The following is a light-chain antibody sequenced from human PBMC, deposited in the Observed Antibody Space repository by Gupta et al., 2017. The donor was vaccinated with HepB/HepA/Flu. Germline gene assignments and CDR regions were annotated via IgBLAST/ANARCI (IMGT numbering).Light chain of an antibody. CDR3: QVWDNNGNYV. J-gene: IGLJ1*01. CDR1: NIGSKR. Sequence: SYVLTQPPSVSVAPGGTASIACGGNNIGSKRLHWYQQRPGQAPLLVMYFDSDRPSGIPERFSGSNSGNTATLTINRVEAEDEADYYCQVWDNNGNYVFGSGTKVTVL. CDR2: FDS. V-gene: IGLV3-21*04.